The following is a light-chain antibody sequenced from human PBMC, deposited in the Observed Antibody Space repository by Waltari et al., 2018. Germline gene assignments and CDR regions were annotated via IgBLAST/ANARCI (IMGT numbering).Light chain of an antibody. CDR1: QSILSNSNNKNY. Sequence: DIVMNQVPDSLAVSLGERATNDCRSRQSILSNSNNKNYLAWYQQKSGQPPKLLIYWASTLESGVPDRFSGSVSGTTFTLTISSLQAEDVAVYYCHQYYNSPRTFGRGTKVEIK. J-gene: IGKJ4*02. CDR2: WAS. V-gene: IGKV4-1*01. CDR3: HQYYNSPRT.